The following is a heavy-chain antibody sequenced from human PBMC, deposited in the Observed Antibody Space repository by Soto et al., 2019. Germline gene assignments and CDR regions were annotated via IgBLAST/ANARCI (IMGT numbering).Heavy chain of an antibody. D-gene: IGHD1-26*01. V-gene: IGHV4-30-4*01. CDR1: GDSVSSGDSY. CDR2: TSFSGYT. Sequence: QVQLQESGPGLVKPSPTLSLTCSVSGDSVSSGDSYWSWIRQPPGKALEWIGYTSFSGYTSYSPSLKSRVTISVDMSKSQFSLKLTSVTAADTAVYYCVRGGNPYHYATSGPGTFDKWGQGTLVSVSS. CDR3: VRGGNPYHYATSGPGTFDK. J-gene: IGHJ4*02.